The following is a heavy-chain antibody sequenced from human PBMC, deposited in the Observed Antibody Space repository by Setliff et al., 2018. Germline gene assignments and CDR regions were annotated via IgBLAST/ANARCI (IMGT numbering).Heavy chain of an antibody. V-gene: IGHV2-5*02. D-gene: IGHD2-21*02. J-gene: IGHJ4*02. CDR1: GFSLNTGGVG. CDR3: AHSLGGGNSACFDY. Sequence: SGPTLVNPTQTLTLTCTFSGFSLNTGGVGVGWIRQPPGKALEWLALIYWDDDERYSPSLKSRLTITKDTSKNQVVLTMANMDPVDTATYYCAHSLGGGNSACFDYWGQGTLVTVSS. CDR2: IYWDDDE.